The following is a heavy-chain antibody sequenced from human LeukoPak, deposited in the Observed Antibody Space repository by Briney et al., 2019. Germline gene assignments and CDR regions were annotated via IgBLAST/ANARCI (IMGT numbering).Heavy chain of an antibody. CDR3: AKAERGYYYDSSGYYYFDY. CDR1: GFTFSSYA. V-gene: IGHV3-23*01. CDR2: ISGSGGST. D-gene: IGHD3-22*01. J-gene: IGHJ4*02. Sequence: GGSLRLSCAAPGFTFSSYAMSWVRQAPGKGLEWVSAISGSGGSTYYADSVKGRFTISRDNSKNTLYLQMNSLRAEDTAVYYCAKAERGYYYDSSGYYYFDYWGQGTLVTVSS.